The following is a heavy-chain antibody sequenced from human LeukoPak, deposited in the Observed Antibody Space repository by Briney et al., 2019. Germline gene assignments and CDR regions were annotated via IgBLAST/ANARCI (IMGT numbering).Heavy chain of an antibody. CDR1: GFTFSNYA. V-gene: IGHV3-23*01. CDR2: ISGSGGST. Sequence: GGSLRLSCAASGFTFSNYAMSWVRQAPGKRLEWVSAISGSGGSTYYAESVKGRFTISRDNSKNTLYLQMNSLRAEDTAVYNCAKDPLVNSQEYFDYWGQGTLVTVSS. CDR3: AKDPLVNSQEYFDY. J-gene: IGHJ4*02. D-gene: IGHD2/OR15-2a*01.